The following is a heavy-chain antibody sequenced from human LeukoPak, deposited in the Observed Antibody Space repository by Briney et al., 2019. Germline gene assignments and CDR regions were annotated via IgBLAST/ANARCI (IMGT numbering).Heavy chain of an antibody. J-gene: IGHJ4*02. D-gene: IGHD2-2*02. Sequence: GGSLGLSCAASGFTFSSYWMHWVRQAPGKGLVWVSRINSDGSSTSYADSVKGRFTISRDNAKNTLYLQMNSLRAEDTAVYYCARDPLGYCSSTSCYTGYFDYWGQGTLVTVSS. CDR1: GFTFSSYW. CDR3: ARDPLGYCSSTSCYTGYFDY. CDR2: INSDGSST. V-gene: IGHV3-74*01.